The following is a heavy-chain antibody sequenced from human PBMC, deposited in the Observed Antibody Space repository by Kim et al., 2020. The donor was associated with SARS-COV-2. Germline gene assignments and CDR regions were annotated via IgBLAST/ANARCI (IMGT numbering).Heavy chain of an antibody. D-gene: IGHD5-18*01. J-gene: IGHJ4*02. V-gene: IGHV3-21*01. CDR2: ISSSSSYI. Sequence: GGSLRLSCAASGFTFSSYSMNWVRQAPGKGLEWVSSISSSSSYIYYADSVKGRFTISRDNAKNPLYLQMNSLRAEDTAVYYCARDERGYSYGYPFDYCGQGTLVTVSS. CDR3: ARDERGYSYGYPFDY. CDR1: GFTFSSYS.